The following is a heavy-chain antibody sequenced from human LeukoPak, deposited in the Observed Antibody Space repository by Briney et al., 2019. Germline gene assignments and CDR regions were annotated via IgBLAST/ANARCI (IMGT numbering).Heavy chain of an antibody. Sequence: SETLSLTCAVYGGSFSGYYWSWIRQPPGKGLEWIGEINHSGSTNYNPSLKSRVTISVDTSKNQFSLKLSSVTAADTAVYYCARDRWSSSWFDAFDIWGQGTMVTVSS. V-gene: IGHV4-34*01. CDR1: GGSFSGYY. CDR3: ARDRWSSSWFDAFDI. J-gene: IGHJ3*02. D-gene: IGHD6-13*01. CDR2: INHSGST.